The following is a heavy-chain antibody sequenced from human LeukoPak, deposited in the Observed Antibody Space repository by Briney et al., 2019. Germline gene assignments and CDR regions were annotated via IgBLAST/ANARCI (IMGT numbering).Heavy chain of an antibody. CDR2: IYYSGST. J-gene: IGHJ3*02. Sequence: SQTLSLTCTVSGGSISSGGYYWSWIRQPPGKGLEWIGSIYYSGSTYYNPSLKSQVTISVDTSKNQFSLKLSSVTAADTAVYYCARLSRDGYNPGRAFDIWGQGTMVTVSS. V-gene: IGHV4-39*01. CDR1: GGSISSGGYY. CDR3: ARLSRDGYNPGRAFDI. D-gene: IGHD5-24*01.